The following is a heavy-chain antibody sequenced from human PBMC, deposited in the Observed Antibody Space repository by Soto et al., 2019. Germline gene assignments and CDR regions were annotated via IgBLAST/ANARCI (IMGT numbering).Heavy chain of an antibody. J-gene: IGHJ5*02. V-gene: IGHV4-31*03. CDR2: IYYSGST. D-gene: IGHD3-9*01. Sequence: NPSETLSLTCTVSGDSISSGGFYWSWMGQHPGKGLEWIGYIYYSGSTHYNPSLKSRVIMSVDTSKNQFSLKLFSVTAADTAVYYCARENLSYEILTAENSFEPWGQGTLVTVSS. CDR1: GDSISSGGFY. CDR3: ARENLSYEILTAENSFEP.